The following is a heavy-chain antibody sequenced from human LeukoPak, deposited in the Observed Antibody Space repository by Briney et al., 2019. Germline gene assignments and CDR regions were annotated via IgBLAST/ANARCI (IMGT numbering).Heavy chain of an antibody. D-gene: IGHD3-9*01. CDR1: GGSISSSSYY. CDR3: ARDRYDILTGYSSHAFDI. J-gene: IGHJ3*02. V-gene: IGHV4-39*07. CDR2: IYYSGST. Sequence: PSETLSLTCTVSGGSISSSSYYWGWIRQPPGKGLEWIGSIYYSGSTYYNPSLKSRVTISVDTSKNQFSLKLSSVTAADTAVYYCARDRYDILTGYSSHAFDIWGQGTMVTVSS.